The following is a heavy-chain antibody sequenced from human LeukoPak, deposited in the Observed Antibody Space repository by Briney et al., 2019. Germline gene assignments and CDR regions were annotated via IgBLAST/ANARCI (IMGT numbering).Heavy chain of an antibody. CDR1: GFTFSSYA. D-gene: IGHD6-13*01. Sequence: PGGSLRLSCAASGFTFSSYAMSWVRQAPGKGLEWVANIKEDGSEKYDVDSVKGRFTISRDNARNSLFLQMNSLRVEDTAVYYCARAYSTTWYNWFDPWGQGTLVTVSS. J-gene: IGHJ5*02. CDR2: IKEDGSEK. V-gene: IGHV3-7*01. CDR3: ARAYSTTWYNWFDP.